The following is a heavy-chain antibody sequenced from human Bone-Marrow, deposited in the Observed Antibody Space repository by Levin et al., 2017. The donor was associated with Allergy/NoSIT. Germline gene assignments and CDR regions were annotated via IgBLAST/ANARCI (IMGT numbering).Heavy chain of an antibody. D-gene: IGHD2-15*01. V-gene: IGHV5-51*01. J-gene: IGHJ4*02. CDR2: IYLGDSDT. Sequence: RGESLKISCKGSGYSFSSYWIGWVRQMPGKGLEWMGIIYLGDSDTRYSPSFQGQVTISADKSISTAYLQWSSLKASDTAMYYCARLVGYCSGGSCYSDRLYLDYWGQGTLVTVSS. CDR3: ARLVGYCSGGSCYSDRLYLDY. CDR1: GYSFSSYW.